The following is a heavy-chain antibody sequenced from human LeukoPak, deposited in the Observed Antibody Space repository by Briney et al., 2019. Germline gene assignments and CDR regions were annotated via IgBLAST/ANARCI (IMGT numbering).Heavy chain of an antibody. CDR3: ARGSKGYFDWQYMDV. Sequence: PSETLSLTCTVSGDSISSGSYYWSWIRQPAGKGLEWIGRIYTSGSTNYNPSLKSRVTISVDTSKNQFSLKLSSVTAADTAVYYCARGSKGYFDWQYMDVWGKGTTVTISS. J-gene: IGHJ6*03. CDR1: GDSISSGSYY. V-gene: IGHV4-61*02. D-gene: IGHD3-9*01. CDR2: IYTSGST.